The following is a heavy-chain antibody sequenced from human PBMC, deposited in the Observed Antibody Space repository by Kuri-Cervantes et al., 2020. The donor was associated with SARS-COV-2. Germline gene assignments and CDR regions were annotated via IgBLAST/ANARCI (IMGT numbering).Heavy chain of an antibody. Sequence: GESLKISCAASGFTFSSYDMHWVRQATGKGLEWVSAIGTAGDTYYPGSVKGRFTISRENAKNSLYLQMNSLRAEDTAVYYCARKRNNYDFWSGPIYYFDYWGQGALVTVSS. CDR1: GFTFSSYD. V-gene: IGHV3-13*01. D-gene: IGHD3-3*01. CDR3: ARKRNNYDFWSGPIYYFDY. J-gene: IGHJ4*02. CDR2: IGTAGDT.